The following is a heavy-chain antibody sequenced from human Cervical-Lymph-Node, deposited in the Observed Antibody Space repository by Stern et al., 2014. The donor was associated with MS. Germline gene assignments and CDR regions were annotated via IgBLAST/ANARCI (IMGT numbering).Heavy chain of an antibody. V-gene: IGHV4-31*03. J-gene: IGHJ6*02. Sequence: VQLVESGPGLVKPSQTLSLTCTVSGGSISSDNYYWTWIRQHPGKGLEWIGHIYYSGTTYYNPSLKSRVSITVDTSQNLFSLRLSSVTAADTAVYYCARDHFTTSLDVWCHGTTVTVS. D-gene: IGHD3-22*01. CDR3: ARDHFTTSLDV. CDR2: IYYSGTT. CDR1: GGSISSDNYY.